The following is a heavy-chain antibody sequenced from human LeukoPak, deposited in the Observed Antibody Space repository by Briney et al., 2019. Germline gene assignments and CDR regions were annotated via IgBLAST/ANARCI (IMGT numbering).Heavy chain of an antibody. CDR3: ASHSSGWYIYAFDI. Sequence: GGSLTLSCAASGSTVSTNYMTCVRQAPGKGLEWVSVIYSGGSTYYADSVKGRFTISRDNSKNTMHLQVNSLRAEDTAVYYCASHSSGWYIYAFDIWGQGTMVTVSS. V-gene: IGHV3-66*04. D-gene: IGHD6-13*01. CDR1: GSTVSTNY. J-gene: IGHJ3*02. CDR2: IYSGGST.